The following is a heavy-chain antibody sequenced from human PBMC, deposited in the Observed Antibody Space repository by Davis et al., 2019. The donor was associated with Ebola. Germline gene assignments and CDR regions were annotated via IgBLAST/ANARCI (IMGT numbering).Heavy chain of an antibody. CDR1: GGSVSSYY. J-gene: IGHJ4*02. D-gene: IGHD3-22*01. CDR2: IYYSGST. Sequence: PSETLSLTCTVSGGSVSSYYWSWVRQPPGKALEWIGYIYYSGSTSYNPSLKSRLTMSVDTSKNQFSLKVSSVTAADTAVYYCARGRPHEYYDSSGYFSQGYYFDYWGQGTLVTVSS. CDR3: ARGRPHEYYDSSGYFSQGYYFDY. V-gene: IGHV4-59*08.